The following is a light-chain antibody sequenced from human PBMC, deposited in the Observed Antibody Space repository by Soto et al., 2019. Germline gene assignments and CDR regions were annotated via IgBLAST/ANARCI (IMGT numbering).Light chain of an antibody. CDR3: QQYGSSPET. CDR1: QSIRSSY. J-gene: IGKJ1*01. CDR2: AAS. Sequence: EIVLTQSPGALSLSPGERATLSCRASQSIRSSYLAWYQQKPGQAPRLLIYAASSRATGIPDGFSGSGSGTDFTLTISRLEPEDFAVYYCQQYGSSPETFGQGTKVEIK. V-gene: IGKV3-20*01.